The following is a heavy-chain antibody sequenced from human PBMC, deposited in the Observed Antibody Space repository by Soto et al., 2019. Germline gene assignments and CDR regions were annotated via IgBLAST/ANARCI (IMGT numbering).Heavy chain of an antibody. CDR2: IIPIFGTA. V-gene: IGHV1-69*13. J-gene: IGHJ4*02. CDR1: GGTFSSYA. CDR3: ASILQWPFDY. D-gene: IGHD3-3*01. Sequence: ASVKVSCKASGGTFSSYAISWVRQAPGQGLEWMGGIIPIFGTANYAQKFQGRVTITADESTSTAYMELSSLRSEDTAVYYCASILQWPFDYWGQGTLVTVSS.